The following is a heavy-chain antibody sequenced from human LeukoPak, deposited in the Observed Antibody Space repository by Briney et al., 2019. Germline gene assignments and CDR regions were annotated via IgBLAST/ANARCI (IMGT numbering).Heavy chain of an antibody. V-gene: IGHV1-69*04. CDR2: IITILGIA. J-gene: IGHJ4*02. D-gene: IGHD3-22*01. Sequence: SLKVSCKASGGTFISYAISWVRQAPGQGLEWMGRIITILGIANYAQKFQGRVTITADKSTSTAYMELSMLRSEDAAVYYCARAPVNYYDSSGNFDYWGQGTLVTVSS. CDR3: ARAPVNYYDSSGNFDY. CDR1: GGTFISYA.